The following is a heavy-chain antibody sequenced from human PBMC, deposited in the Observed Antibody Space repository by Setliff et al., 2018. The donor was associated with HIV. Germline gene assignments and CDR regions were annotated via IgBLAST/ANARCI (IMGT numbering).Heavy chain of an antibody. Sequence: SETLSLTCSVSGDSVSSRSYYWGWIRQSPGKGLEWIGSIYFNGITHDNPSLKSRVTTSVDTSKNQFSLKLSSVTAADTAIYYCVTVVQDDLGVALFDYWGQGTLVTVSP. J-gene: IGHJ4*02. CDR2: IYFNGIT. CDR3: VTVVQDDLGVALFDY. CDR1: GDSVSSRSYY. V-gene: IGHV4-39*01. D-gene: IGHD3-3*01.